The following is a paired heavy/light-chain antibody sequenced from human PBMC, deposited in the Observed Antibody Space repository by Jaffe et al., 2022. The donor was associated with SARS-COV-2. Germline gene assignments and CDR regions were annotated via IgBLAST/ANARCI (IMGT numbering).Light chain of an antibody. J-gene: IGKJ1*01. Sequence: EIVLTQSPGALSLSPGERATISCRASQRLTSRYLAWFQQKPGQPPRLLIYGASTRATGIPDRFSGSGSGTDFTLIIHSLEPEDSAVYYCHQYDVSPPGTFGQGTTVEIK. V-gene: IGKV3-20*01. CDR1: QRLTSRY. CDR2: GAS. CDR3: HQYDVSPPGT.
Heavy chain of an antibody. D-gene: IGHD2-8*02. J-gene: IGHJ3*01. CDR3: ARSLFRLVVVASDV. CDR2: ISNDGDSK. V-gene: IGHV3-30-3*01. CDR1: GFTFTSYS. Sequence: QVQLVQSGGGVVQPGRSLTLSCAASGFTFTSYSMHWVRQAPGKGLEGVASISNDGDSKYYAESVKGRFTISRDDSKNSLYLQMNSLRPEDTAVYYCARSLFRLVVVASDVWGLGTVVTVSS.